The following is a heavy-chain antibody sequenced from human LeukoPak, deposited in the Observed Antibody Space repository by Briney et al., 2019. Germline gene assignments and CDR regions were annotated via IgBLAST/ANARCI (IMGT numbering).Heavy chain of an antibody. J-gene: IGHJ4*02. CDR1: GFPYSSYN. D-gene: IGHD5-18*01. V-gene: IGHV3-48*01. CDR3: ARTRGYNYGYSDV. CDR2: IYGGSTVI. Sequence: GGSLRLSCAASGFPYSSYNMNWLRKAPGKGLVWVSYIYGGSTVIDYADSVEGRITIFRDNAKNSLYLQMNSLRGEDTAVLYWARTRGYNYGYSDVWGQGTLVTVSS.